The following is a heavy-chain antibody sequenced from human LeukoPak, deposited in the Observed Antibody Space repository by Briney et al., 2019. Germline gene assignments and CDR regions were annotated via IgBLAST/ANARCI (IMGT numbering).Heavy chain of an antibody. CDR1: GFTFSSYG. CDR3: ARIAVAGYFDY. D-gene: IGHD6-19*01. CDR2: ISSSGSTI. V-gene: IGHV3-48*03. J-gene: IGHJ4*02. Sequence: PGGSLRLSCAASGFTFSSYGMNWVRQAPGKGLEWVSYISSSGSTIYYADSVKGRFTISRDNAKNSLYLQMNSLRAEDTAVYYCARIAVAGYFDYWGQGTLVTVST.